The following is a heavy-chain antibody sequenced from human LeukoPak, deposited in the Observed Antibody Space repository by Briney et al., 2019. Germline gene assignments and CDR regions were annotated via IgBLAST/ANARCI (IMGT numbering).Heavy chain of an antibody. J-gene: IGHJ4*02. CDR2: ISAYNGNT. CDR1: GYTFTSYG. D-gene: IGHD1-26*01. V-gene: IGHV1-18*01. CDR3: ARDGDRRIVGAIDY. Sequence: GASVKVSCKASGYTFTSYGISWVRQAPGQGLEWMGWISAYNGNTNYAQKLQGRVTMTTGTSTSTAYMELRSLRSDDTAVYYCARDGDRRIVGAIDYWGQGTLVTVSS.